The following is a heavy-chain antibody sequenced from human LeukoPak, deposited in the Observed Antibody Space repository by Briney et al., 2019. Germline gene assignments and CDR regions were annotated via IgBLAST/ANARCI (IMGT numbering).Heavy chain of an antibody. V-gene: IGHV4-31*03. J-gene: IGHJ4*02. CDR1: GGSISSGGYY. CDR3: ARSGTVTTWNY. D-gene: IGHD4-17*01. Sequence: SETLSLTCTVSGGSISSGGYYWSWLRQHPGEGLEWIGCIYYSGTTYYHPSLTSRVAISVDTSKNQFSLKLSSVTAADTAVYYCARSGTVTTWNYWGQGTLVTVSS. CDR2: IYYSGTT.